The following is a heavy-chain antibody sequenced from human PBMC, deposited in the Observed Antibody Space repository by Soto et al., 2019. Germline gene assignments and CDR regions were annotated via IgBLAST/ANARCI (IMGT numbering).Heavy chain of an antibody. D-gene: IGHD3-10*01. CDR3: ARDRVRVTMVRGAFDY. V-gene: IGHV3-30-3*01. J-gene: IGHJ4*02. CDR1: GFTFSSYA. Sequence: QVQLVESGGGVVQPGRSLRLSCAASGFTFSSYAMHWVRQAPGKGLEWVAVISYDGSNKYYADSVKGRFTISRDNSKNTLYLQMNSLRAEDTAVYYCARDRVRVTMVRGAFDYWGQGTLVTVSS. CDR2: ISYDGSNK.